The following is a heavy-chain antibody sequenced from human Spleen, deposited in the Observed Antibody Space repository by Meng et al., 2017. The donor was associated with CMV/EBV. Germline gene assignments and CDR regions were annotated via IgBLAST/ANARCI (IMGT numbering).Heavy chain of an antibody. CDR1: GFTFRTYA. Sequence: GESLKISCAASGFTFRTYAMHWVRQAPGKGLEWVAVISYDANDKFYAESVKGRFSISRDNSDNTLHLQMNSLRPEDTAVYYCARDRYYDSTGYYSYYYYGMDVWGQGTTVTVSS. J-gene: IGHJ6*02. CDR3: ARDRYYDSTGYYSYYYYGMDV. D-gene: IGHD3-22*01. CDR2: ISYDANDK. V-gene: IGHV3-30*04.